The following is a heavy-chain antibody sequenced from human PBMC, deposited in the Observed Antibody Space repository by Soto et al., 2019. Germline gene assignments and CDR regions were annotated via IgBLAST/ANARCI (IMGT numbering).Heavy chain of an antibody. CDR1: GFTFSSYS. D-gene: IGHD2-2*01. V-gene: IGHV3-48*01. Sequence: GGSLRLSCAASGFTFSSYSMNWVRQAPGKGLEWVSYISSSSSTIYYADSVKGRFTISRDNAKNSLYLQMNSLRAEDTAVYYCARDFALGCSSTSCYSWFDPWGQGTLVTVSS. CDR2: ISSSSSTI. J-gene: IGHJ5*02. CDR3: ARDFALGCSSTSCYSWFDP.